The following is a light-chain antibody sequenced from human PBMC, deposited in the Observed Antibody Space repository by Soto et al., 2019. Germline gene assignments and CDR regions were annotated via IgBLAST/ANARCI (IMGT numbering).Light chain of an antibody. CDR3: QQRGT. CDR1: QSISSY. V-gene: IGKV1-39*01. J-gene: IGKJ1*01. CDR2: AAS. Sequence: DIQMTQSPSSLSASVGDRVTITCRASQSISSYLNWYQQKPGKAPKLLIYAASSLQSGVPSRFSGSGSGTDFSLTFSSLQPEDFATYYCQQRGTFGQGTKVEIK.